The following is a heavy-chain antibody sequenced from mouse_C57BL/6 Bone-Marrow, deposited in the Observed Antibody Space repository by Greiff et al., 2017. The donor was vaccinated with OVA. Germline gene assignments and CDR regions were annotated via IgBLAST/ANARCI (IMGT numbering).Heavy chain of an antibody. CDR3: ANKLLFPMDY. J-gene: IGHJ4*01. D-gene: IGHD2-1*01. CDR1: GYTFTSYG. CDR2: IYPRSGNT. Sequence: QVQLKESGAELARPGASVKLSCKASGYTFTSYGISWVKQRTGQGLEWIGEIYPRSGNTYYNEKFKGKATLTADKSSITAYMELRSLTTADSAVYFCANKLLFPMDYWGQGTSVTVSS. V-gene: IGHV1-81*01.